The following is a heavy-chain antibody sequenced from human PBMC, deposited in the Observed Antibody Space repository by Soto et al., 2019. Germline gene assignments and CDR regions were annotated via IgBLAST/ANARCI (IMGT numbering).Heavy chain of an antibody. D-gene: IGHD6-6*01. Sequence: PGESLKISCKGSGYSFTSYWIGWVRQMPGKGLEWMGIIYPGDSDTRYSPSFQGQVTISADKSISTAYLQWSSLKASDTAMYYCARHTGSSYYYYYYMDVWGKGTTVTVSS. CDR2: IYPGDSDT. CDR3: ARHTGSSYYYYYYMDV. CDR1: GYSFTSYW. J-gene: IGHJ6*03. V-gene: IGHV5-51*01.